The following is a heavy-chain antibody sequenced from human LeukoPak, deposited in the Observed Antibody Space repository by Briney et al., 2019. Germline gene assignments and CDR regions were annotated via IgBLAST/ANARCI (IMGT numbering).Heavy chain of an antibody. Sequence: SETLSLTCNVSGGSISSSYWSWIRQPAGKGLEWIGRIYASGSSNYNPSLKSRVTMSVDTSKNQFSLNLSSVTAADTAVYYCAREGGSSRSIENWGQGTLVTVSS. J-gene: IGHJ4*02. D-gene: IGHD1-26*01. CDR2: IYASGSS. CDR3: AREGGSSRSIEN. CDR1: GGSISSSY. V-gene: IGHV4-4*07.